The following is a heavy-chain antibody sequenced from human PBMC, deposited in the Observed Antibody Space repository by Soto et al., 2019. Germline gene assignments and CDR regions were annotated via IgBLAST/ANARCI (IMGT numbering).Heavy chain of an antibody. CDR3: ARDHYDFWSGHEGGIDY. D-gene: IGHD3-3*01. CDR1: GFTFSSYE. J-gene: IGHJ4*02. CDR2: ISSSGSTI. Sequence: EVQLVESGGGLVQPGGSLRLSCAASGFTFSSYEMNWARQAPGKGLEWVSYISSSGSTIYYADSVKGRFTISRDNAKNSLYLQMNSLRAEDTAVYYCARDHYDFWSGHEGGIDYWGQGTLVTVSS. V-gene: IGHV3-48*03.